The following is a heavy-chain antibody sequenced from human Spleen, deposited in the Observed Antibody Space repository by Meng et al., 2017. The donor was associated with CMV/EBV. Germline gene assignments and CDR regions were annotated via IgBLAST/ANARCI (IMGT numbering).Heavy chain of an antibody. J-gene: IGHJ6*02. V-gene: IGHV4-59*01. D-gene: IGHD2-2*01. Sequence: SETLSLTCTVSGGSMSNYYWSWVRQPPGKGLEWIGYIYYTGSTVYSPSLESRVTISVDTSTNQFFLRLSSVTAADTAVYYCASQPNVPPAPYYYYGMDVWGQGTTVTVSS. CDR2: IYYTGST. CDR1: GGSMSNYY. CDR3: ASQPNVPPAPYYYYGMDV.